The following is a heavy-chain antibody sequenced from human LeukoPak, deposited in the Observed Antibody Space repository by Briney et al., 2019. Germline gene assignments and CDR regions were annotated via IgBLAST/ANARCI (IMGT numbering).Heavy chain of an antibody. Sequence: SETLSLTCTASGGSISSYYWSWIRQPAGKGLEWIGRIYTSGSTNYNPSLKSRVTMSVDTSKNQFSLKLSSVTAADTAVYYCARDLLKGSYYDFWSATSDAFDIWGQGTMVTVSS. CDR3: ARDLLKGSYYDFWSATSDAFDI. V-gene: IGHV4-4*07. J-gene: IGHJ3*02. CDR1: GGSISSYY. D-gene: IGHD3-3*01. CDR2: IYTSGST.